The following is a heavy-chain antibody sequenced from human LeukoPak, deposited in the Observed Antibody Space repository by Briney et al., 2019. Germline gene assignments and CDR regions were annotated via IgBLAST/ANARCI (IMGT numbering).Heavy chain of an antibody. D-gene: IGHD2-8*01. J-gene: IGHJ6*03. Sequence: SETLSLTCTVSGGSISSRTYYWGWIRQPPGKGLEWIASIYYSGSTYYNPSLKSRVTISVDTSKNQFSLKLSSVTAADTAVYYCARVATLINYYYYYYMDVWGKGTTVTVSS. CDR1: GGSISSRTYY. CDR2: IYYSGST. CDR3: ARVATLINYYYYYYMDV. V-gene: IGHV4-39*01.